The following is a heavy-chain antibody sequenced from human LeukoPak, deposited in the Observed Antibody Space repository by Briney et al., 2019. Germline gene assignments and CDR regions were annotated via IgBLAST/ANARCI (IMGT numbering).Heavy chain of an antibody. Sequence: GGSLRLSCAASGFTFSSYWMHWVRQAPGKGLEWVAVISYDGSNKYYADSVKGRFTISRDNSKNTLYLQMNSLRAEDTAVYYCARDPSSTGIPDYWGQGTLVTVSS. CDR2: ISYDGSNK. D-gene: IGHD2-2*01. CDR1: GFTFSSYW. J-gene: IGHJ4*02. CDR3: ARDPSSTGIPDY. V-gene: IGHV3-30-3*01.